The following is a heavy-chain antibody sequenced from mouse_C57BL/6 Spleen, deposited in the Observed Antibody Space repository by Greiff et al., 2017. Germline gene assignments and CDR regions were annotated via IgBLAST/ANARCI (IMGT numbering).Heavy chain of an antibody. CDR2: INPSNGGT. CDR1: GYTFTSYW. D-gene: IGHD2-12*01. V-gene: IGHV1-53*01. J-gene: IGHJ3*01. Sequence: QVQLKQPGPELVKPGASVKLSCKASGYTFTSYWMHWVKQRPGQGLEWIGNINPSNGGTNSNETFKSKATLTVDKSSSTAYMQLGSLTSEDSAVYYCARDDPWFAYWGQGTLGTVSA. CDR3: ARDDPWFAY.